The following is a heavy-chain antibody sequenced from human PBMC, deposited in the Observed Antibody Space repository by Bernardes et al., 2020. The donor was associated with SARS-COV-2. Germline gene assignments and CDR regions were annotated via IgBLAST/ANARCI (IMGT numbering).Heavy chain of an antibody. D-gene: IGHD1-26*01. V-gene: IGHV1-8*01. J-gene: IGHJ6*02. CDR3: ARMGLSGYDYYGMDV. CDR2: MNPNSGNT. CDR1: GYSFTSYD. Sequence: ASVKVSCKASGYSFTSYDINWVRQATGQGLEWMGWMNPNSGNTGYAQKFQGRVTMTRNTSISTAYMELSSLRSEDTAVYYCARMGLSGYDYYGMDVWGQETTVTVSS.